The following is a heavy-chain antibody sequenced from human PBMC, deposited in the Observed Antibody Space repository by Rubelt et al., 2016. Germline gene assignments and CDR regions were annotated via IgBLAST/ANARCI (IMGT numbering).Heavy chain of an antibody. CDR3: ARHESVSSLDV. Sequence: QLQLQESGPGLVKPSETLSLTCTVSGGSISSSSYYWGWIRHPPGKGLEWIGSIYYSGSTYYNPSLKSRVTISVDTSKNQFSLKLSSVTAADTAVYYCARHESVSSLDVWGKGTTVTVSS. V-gene: IGHV4-39*07. CDR1: GGSISSSSYY. J-gene: IGHJ6*04. CDR2: IYYSGST. D-gene: IGHD5/OR15-5a*01.